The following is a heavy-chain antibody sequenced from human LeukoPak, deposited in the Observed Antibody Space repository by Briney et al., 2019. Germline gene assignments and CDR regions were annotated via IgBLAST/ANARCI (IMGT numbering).Heavy chain of an antibody. CDR2: INWNGGST. Sequence: GGSLRLSCAASGFTFDDYGMSWVRHAPGKGLEWVSGINWNGGSTGYADSVKGRFTISRDNSKNLLYLQLTSLRAEDTALYYCARDRGRNSFDYWGQGTLVSVSS. D-gene: IGHD1-14*01. V-gene: IGHV3-20*04. CDR1: GFTFDDYG. CDR3: ARDRGRNSFDY. J-gene: IGHJ4*02.